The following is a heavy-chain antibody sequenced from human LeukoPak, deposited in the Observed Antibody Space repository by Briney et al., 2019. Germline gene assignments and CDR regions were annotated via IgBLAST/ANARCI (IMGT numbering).Heavy chain of an antibody. D-gene: IGHD5-12*01. CDR2: ISTSVGT. Sequence: SETLSLTCTVSGGSISSNYWSWIRQSAGKGLEWIGRISTSVGTSYNPSLKSRLTMSVDTSNNQFSLNLSSVTAADTAVFYCARATTPSKTSFDIWGQGTMVTVSS. J-gene: IGHJ3*02. CDR1: GGSISSNY. V-gene: IGHV4-4*07. CDR3: ARATTPSKTSFDI.